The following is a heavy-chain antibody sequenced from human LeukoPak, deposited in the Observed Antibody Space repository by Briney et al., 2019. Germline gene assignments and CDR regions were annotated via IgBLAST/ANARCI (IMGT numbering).Heavy chain of an antibody. Sequence: GGSLRLSCAASGFTFSSYSMNWVRQAPGKGLEWVSSISSSSSYIYYADSVKGRFTISRDNAKNSLYLQMNSLRAEDTALYYCAKGYCSSTSCYAPGGWGQGTLVTVSS. D-gene: IGHD2-2*01. CDR3: AKGYCSSTSCYAPGG. J-gene: IGHJ4*02. CDR2: ISSSSSYI. CDR1: GFTFSSYS. V-gene: IGHV3-21*04.